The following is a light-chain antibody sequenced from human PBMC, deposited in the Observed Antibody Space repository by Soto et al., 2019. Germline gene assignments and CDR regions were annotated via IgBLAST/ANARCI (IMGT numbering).Light chain of an antibody. CDR2: DAS. CDR3: QQRST. Sequence: EIVLTQSPATLSLSPGERATLSCRASQSVSSYLAWYQQKPGQAPRLLIYDASNRAPGIPARFSGSGSGTDFTLTISRLEPEDFAVYYCQQRSTFGPGTKVDIK. J-gene: IGKJ3*01. CDR1: QSVSSY. V-gene: IGKV3-11*01.